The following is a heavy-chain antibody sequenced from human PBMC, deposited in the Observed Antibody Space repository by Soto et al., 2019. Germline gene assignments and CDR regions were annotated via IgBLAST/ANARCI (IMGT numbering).Heavy chain of an antibody. CDR3: ARALSRLPSGFDY. J-gene: IGHJ4*02. V-gene: IGHV3-66*01. Sequence: EAQVVESGGGLVQPGGSLRLSCAASGFTVSDNYMSWVRQAPGKGLEWVSVMYLAGSTYYADSVKGRFTISRDDSKNTVYLQMNTLRVEDTAVYYCARALSRLPSGFDYWGQGTLVTVSS. CDR1: GFTVSDNY. CDR2: MYLAGST. D-gene: IGHD1-26*01.